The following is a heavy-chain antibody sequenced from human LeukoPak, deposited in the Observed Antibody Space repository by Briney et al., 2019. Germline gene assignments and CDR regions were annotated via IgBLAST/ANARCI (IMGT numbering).Heavy chain of an antibody. CDR2: INPSGGST. CDR3: ARGPLPGYYYDSSGYNGAFDI. D-gene: IGHD3-22*01. CDR1: GYTFTSYY. J-gene: IGHJ3*02. V-gene: IGHV1-46*01. Sequence: ASVKVSCKASGYTFTSYYMHWVRQAPGQGLEWMGIINPSGGSTSYAQKFQGRVTMTRDTSTSTVCMELSSLRSEDTAVYYCARGPLPGYYYDSSGYNGAFDIWGQGTMVTVSS.